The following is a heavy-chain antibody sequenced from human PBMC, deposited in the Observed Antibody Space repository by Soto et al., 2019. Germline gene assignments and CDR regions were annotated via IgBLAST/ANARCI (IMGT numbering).Heavy chain of an antibody. CDR3: AIASSLATP. V-gene: IGHV3-48*01. J-gene: IGHJ5*02. D-gene: IGHD5-12*01. CDR1: GVPFGSSK. CDR2: ISSRSDTI. Sequence: GGSLRLCCAASGVPFGSSKMNWVRQAPGKGLEWISYISSRSDTIYYADSVKGRFTISRDNAKSSLYLQMNSLRAEDTAVYYCAIASSLATPWGQGTLVTVSS.